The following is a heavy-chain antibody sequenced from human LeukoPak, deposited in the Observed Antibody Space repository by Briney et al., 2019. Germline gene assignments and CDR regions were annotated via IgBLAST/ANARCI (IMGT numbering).Heavy chain of an antibody. Sequence: LGGSLRLSCAASGFTFSSYEMNWVRQAPGKGLEWVSYISSSGSTIYYADSVKGRFTISRDNAKNSLYLQMNSLRAEDTAVYYCARVTIGYWDGCNPGQSSYYFDYWGQGTLVTVSS. V-gene: IGHV3-48*03. CDR3: ARVTIGYWDGCNPGQSSYYFDY. CDR2: ISSSGSTI. J-gene: IGHJ4*02. D-gene: IGHD5-24*01. CDR1: GFTFSSYE.